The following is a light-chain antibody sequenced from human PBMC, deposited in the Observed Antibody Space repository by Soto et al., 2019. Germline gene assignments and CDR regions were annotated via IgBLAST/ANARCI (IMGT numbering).Light chain of an antibody. V-gene: IGLV2-14*01. CDR3: TSFTSSNPRWV. CDR1: SSDVGGYNY. Sequence: QSALTQPASVSGSPGQSITISCTGTSSDVGGYNYVSWYQQYPGTAPKLMIYDVTNRPSGVYHRFSASKSGNTASLTISGLQADDDADYYCTSFTSSNPRWVFGGGTKLTVL. CDR2: DVT. J-gene: IGLJ3*02.